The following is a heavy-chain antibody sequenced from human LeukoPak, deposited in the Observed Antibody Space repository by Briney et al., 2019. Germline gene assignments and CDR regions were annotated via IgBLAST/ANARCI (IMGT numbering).Heavy chain of an antibody. J-gene: IGHJ4*02. D-gene: IGHD5-24*01. CDR2: IFYSGST. V-gene: IGHV4-59*01. CDR3: ARERRDGYRRFDY. Sequence: SETLSLTCTVSGGSISNYYWSWIRQPPGKGLEWIGYIFYSGSTNYNPSLKSRVTTSVDTSKNQFSLKVSSVTAADTAVYFCARERRDGYRRFDYWGQGTLVTVSS. CDR1: GGSISNYY.